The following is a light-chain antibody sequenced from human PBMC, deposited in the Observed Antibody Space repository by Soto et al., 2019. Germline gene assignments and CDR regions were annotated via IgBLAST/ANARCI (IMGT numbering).Light chain of an antibody. J-gene: IGLJ3*02. Sequence: QSVLTQPPSTSGTPGQRGTIPCSGSGSNIGRNSVTWYQRLPGTAPKLLVYRNNQRPSGVPERFSGSKSGTSASLAISDLQSEDEADYYCATWDDSLSGVEFGGGTKLTVL. V-gene: IGLV1-44*01. CDR3: ATWDDSLSGVE. CDR1: GSNIGRNS. CDR2: RNN.